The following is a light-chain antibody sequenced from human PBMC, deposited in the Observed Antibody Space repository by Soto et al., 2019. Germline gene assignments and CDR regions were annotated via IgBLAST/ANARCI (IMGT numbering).Light chain of an antibody. CDR1: QVISKY. V-gene: IGKV1-9*01. Sequence: IQLTQSPSSLSASVGDRVTITCRASQVISKYLAWYQQKPGTAPKLLIYLASTLQGGVPSRFSGSGSGTDFSLTISSLQPEDVATYYYQYLNSFPLTFGGGTKVEIK. J-gene: IGKJ4*01. CDR2: LAS. CDR3: QYLNSFPLT.